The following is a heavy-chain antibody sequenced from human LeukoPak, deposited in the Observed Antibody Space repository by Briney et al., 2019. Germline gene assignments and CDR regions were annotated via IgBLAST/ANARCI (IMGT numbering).Heavy chain of an antibody. V-gene: IGHV3-7*01. CDR3: GVDV. CDR2: INQDGSEK. Sequence: GGSLRLSCAASGFIFSTYWMSWVRQAPGKGLEWVANINQDGSEKYYVDSVKGRFTISRDNAKNSLFLEMNSLRAEDTAVYYCGVDVWGKGTTVTVSS. J-gene: IGHJ6*04. CDR1: GFIFSTYW.